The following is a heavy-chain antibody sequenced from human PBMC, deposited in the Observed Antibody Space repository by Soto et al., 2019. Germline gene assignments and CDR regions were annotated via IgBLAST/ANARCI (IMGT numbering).Heavy chain of an antibody. D-gene: IGHD2-15*01. V-gene: IGHV4-59*01. J-gene: IGHJ6*02. CDR1: GGSISSYY. CDR2: IYYSGST. CDR3: ARDRRMDYGMDV. Sequence: SETLSLTCTVSGGSISSYYWSWIRQPPGKGLEWIGYIYYSGSTNYNPSLKSRVTISVDTSKNQFSLKLSSVTAADTAVYYCARDRRMDYGMDVWGQGTTVTVSS.